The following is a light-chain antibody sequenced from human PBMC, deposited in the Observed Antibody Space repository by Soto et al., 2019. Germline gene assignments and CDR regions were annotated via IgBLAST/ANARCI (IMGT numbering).Light chain of an antibody. V-gene: IGKV3-15*01. Sequence: EIVLTQSPATLSVSPGDRASLSCRASQSVSTNLAWYQHQPGQPPRLLFYSVSARASGVPARYSVSGSETDFTLTISSLQSEDLAVYYCQQDHSWPRTFGQGTQVE. CDR3: QQDHSWPRT. CDR2: SVS. CDR1: QSVSTN. J-gene: IGKJ1*01.